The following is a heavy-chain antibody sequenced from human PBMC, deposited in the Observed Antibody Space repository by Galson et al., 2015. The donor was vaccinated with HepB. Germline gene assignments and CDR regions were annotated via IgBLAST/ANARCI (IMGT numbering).Heavy chain of an antibody. V-gene: IGHV3-30*18. Sequence: SLRLSCAASGFTFSSYGMHWVRQAPGKGLEWVAVISYDGSNKYYADSVKGRFTISRDNSKNTLYLQMNSLRAEDTAVYYCAKEWCSGGSCYLLYYYYGMDVWGQGTTVTVSS. CDR2: ISYDGSNK. CDR3: AKEWCSGGSCYLLYYYYGMDV. D-gene: IGHD2-15*01. J-gene: IGHJ6*02. CDR1: GFTFSSYG.